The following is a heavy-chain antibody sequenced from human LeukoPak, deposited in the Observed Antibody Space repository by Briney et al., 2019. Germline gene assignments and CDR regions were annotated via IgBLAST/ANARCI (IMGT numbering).Heavy chain of an antibody. D-gene: IGHD3-3*01. J-gene: IGHJ4*02. CDR1: GYTFTSYY. CDR2: INPSDGST. Sequence: ASVKVSCKASGYTFTSYYMHWVRQAPGQGLEWMGIINPSDGSTNYAQRFQGRVTMTRDTSTSTVYMELSSLRSEDTAVYYCAKVGFSEMEWLLYSDHWGQGTLVTVSS. CDR3: AKVGFSEMEWLLYSDH. V-gene: IGHV1-46*01.